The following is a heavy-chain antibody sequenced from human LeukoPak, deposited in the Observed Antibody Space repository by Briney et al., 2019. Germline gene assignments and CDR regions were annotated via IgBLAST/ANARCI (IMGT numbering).Heavy chain of an antibody. V-gene: IGHV4-59*01. J-gene: IGHJ6*02. CDR3: ARNVGYYYGMDV. Sequence: SETLSLTCTVSGGSISSYHWSWIRQPPGKGLEWIGYIYYSGSTNYNPSLKSRVTISVDTSKNQFSLKLSSVTAADTAVYYCARNVGYYYGMDVWGQGTTVTVSS. CDR2: IYYSGST. CDR1: GGSISSYH. D-gene: IGHD3-16*01.